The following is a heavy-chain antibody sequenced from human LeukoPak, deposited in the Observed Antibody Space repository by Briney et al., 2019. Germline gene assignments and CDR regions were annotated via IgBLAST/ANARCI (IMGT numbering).Heavy chain of an antibody. CDR3: ATSYDMGWLMGY. V-gene: IGHV3-7*03. J-gene: IGHJ4*02. CDR2: IKQDGSEK. CDR1: GFTFGDTW. Sequence: GGSLRLSCAASGFTFGDTWMNWVRQVPGQGLEWVANIKQDGSEKFYVASVKGRFTISRDNGKSSLYLQMNSLRAEDTALYYCATSYDMGWLMGYRGQGTLVTVSS. D-gene: IGHD3/OR15-3a*01.